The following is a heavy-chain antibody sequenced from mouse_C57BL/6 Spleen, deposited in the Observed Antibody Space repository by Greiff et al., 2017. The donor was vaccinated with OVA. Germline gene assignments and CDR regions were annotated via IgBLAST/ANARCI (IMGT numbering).Heavy chain of an antibody. CDR1: GYTFTSYG. CDR2: IYPRSGNT. V-gene: IGHV1-81*01. Sequence: VQLQQSGAELARPGASVKLSCKASGYTFTSYGISWVNQRTGQGLEWIGEIYPRSGNTYYNEKFKGKATLTADKSSSTAYMELRSLTSEDSAVYFCARGDYYGSRHWYFDVWGTGTTVTVSS. CDR3: ARGDYYGSRHWYFDV. D-gene: IGHD1-1*01. J-gene: IGHJ1*03.